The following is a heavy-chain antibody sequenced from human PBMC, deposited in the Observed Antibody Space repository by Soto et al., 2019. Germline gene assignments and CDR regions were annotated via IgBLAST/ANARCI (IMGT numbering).Heavy chain of an antibody. CDR2: IYPGDSDT. V-gene: IGHV5-51*01. CDR3: ARSTDITMLVAVQGAFDI. Sequence: PGESLKISCKGSGYSFTSYWIGWVRQMPGKGLEWMGIIYPGDSDTRYSPSLQGQVTISADKSISTAYLQWSSLKASDTAMYYCARSTDITMLVAVQGAFDIWGHGTMVTVSS. J-gene: IGHJ3*02. CDR1: GYSFTSYW. D-gene: IGHD3-22*01.